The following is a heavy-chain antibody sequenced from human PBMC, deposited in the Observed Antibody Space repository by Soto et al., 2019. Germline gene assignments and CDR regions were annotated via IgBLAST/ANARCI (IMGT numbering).Heavy chain of an antibody. V-gene: IGHV1-69*02. Sequence: QVQLVQSGAEVKKPGSSVKVSCKASGGTFSSYTISWVRQAPGQGLEWMGRIIPILGIANYAQKFQGRVTITAAKSTSTAYMELSSLRSEDTAVYYCASTDSYNWFAPWGQGTLVTVSS. CDR2: IIPILGIA. CDR3: ASTDSYNWFAP. CDR1: GGTFSSYT. J-gene: IGHJ5*02. D-gene: IGHD3-22*01.